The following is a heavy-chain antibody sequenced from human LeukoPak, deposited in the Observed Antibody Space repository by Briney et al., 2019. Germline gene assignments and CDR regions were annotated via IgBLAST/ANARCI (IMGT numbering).Heavy chain of an antibody. CDR3: ARVSFHYHSGNYGWYFDS. D-gene: IGHD3-10*01. J-gene: IGHJ4*02. V-gene: IGHV4-59*11. Sequence: SETLSPTCTVSGGSISGQYWSLIRQPPGKGLEWIGYIYYTGITKYNPSLKSRVTISVDTSKNQFSLRLTSVTAAGTAVYYCARVSFHYHSGNYGWYFDSWGQGTLVTVSS. CDR1: GGSISGQY. CDR2: IYYTGIT.